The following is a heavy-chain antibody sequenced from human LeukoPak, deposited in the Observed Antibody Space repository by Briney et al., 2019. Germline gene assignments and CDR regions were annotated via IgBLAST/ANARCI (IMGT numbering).Heavy chain of an antibody. D-gene: IGHD5-18*01. Sequence: GGSLRLPCAASGFTFSNFEMNWVRQAPGKGLEWISYISTSGASTYHADSVKGRFTVSRDNAKNSMYLRMDTLRAEDTAVYYCARERGYNYGYSGYYDQWGQGILVTVSS. CDR3: ARERGYNYGYSGYYDQ. V-gene: IGHV3-48*03. J-gene: IGHJ4*02. CDR1: GFTFSNFE. CDR2: ISTSGAST.